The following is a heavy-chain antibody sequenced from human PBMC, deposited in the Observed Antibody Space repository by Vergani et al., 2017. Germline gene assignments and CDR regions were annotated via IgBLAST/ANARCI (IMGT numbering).Heavy chain of an antibody. V-gene: IGHV3-21*01. CDR2: ISSSSSYI. J-gene: IGHJ4*02. CDR3: ARVVGGSQRRLDY. CDR1: GFTFSSYS. D-gene: IGHD3-10*01. Sequence: EVQLVESGGGLVKPGGSLRLSCAASGFTFSSYSMNWVRQAPGKGLEWVSSISSSSSYIYYADSVKGRFTISRDNAKNSLYLQMNSLRDEDTAVYYCARVVGGSQRRLDYWGQGTLVTVSS.